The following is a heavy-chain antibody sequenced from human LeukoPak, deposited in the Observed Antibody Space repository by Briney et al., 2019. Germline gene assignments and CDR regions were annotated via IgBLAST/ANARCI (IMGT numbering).Heavy chain of an antibody. CDR3: ARDRYLNPQGYYYGMDV. D-gene: IGHD1-14*01. CDR2: IYTSGST. J-gene: IGHJ6*02. V-gene: IGHV4-4*07. Sequence: PSETLSLTRTVSGGSISSYYWSWIRQPAGKGLEWIGRIYTSGSTNYNPSLKSRVTMSVDTSKNQFSLKLSSVTAADTAVYYCARDRYLNPQGYYYGMDVWGQGTTVTVSS. CDR1: GGSISSYY.